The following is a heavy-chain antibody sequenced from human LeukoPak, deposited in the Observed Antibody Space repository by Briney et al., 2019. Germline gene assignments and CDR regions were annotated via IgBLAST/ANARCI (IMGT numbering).Heavy chain of an antibody. CDR1: GGSISSYY. Sequence: PSETLSLTCTVSGGSISSYYWSWIRQPARKGLEWIGRIYTSGSTNYNPSLKSRVTMSVDTSKNQFSLKLSSVTAADTAVYYCAREGSSSSSNWFDPWGQGTLVTVSS. D-gene: IGHD6-6*01. J-gene: IGHJ5*02. CDR2: IYTSGST. CDR3: AREGSSSSSNWFDP. V-gene: IGHV4-4*07.